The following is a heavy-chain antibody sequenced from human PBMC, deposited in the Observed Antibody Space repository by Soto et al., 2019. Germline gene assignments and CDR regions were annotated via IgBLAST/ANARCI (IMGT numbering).Heavy chain of an antibody. V-gene: IGHV3-9*01. Sequence: GGSLRLSCAASGFTFDDYAMHWVRQAPGKGLEWVSGISWNSGSIGYADSVKGRFTISRDNAKNSLYLQMNSLRAEDTALYYCAKHTTYYDFWSGPYGMDVWGQGTTVTVSS. D-gene: IGHD3-3*01. J-gene: IGHJ6*02. CDR2: ISWNSGSI. CDR1: GFTFDDYA. CDR3: AKHTTYYDFWSGPYGMDV.